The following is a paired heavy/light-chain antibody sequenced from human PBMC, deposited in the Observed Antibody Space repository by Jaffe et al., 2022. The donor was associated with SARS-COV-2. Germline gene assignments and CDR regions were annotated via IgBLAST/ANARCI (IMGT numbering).Light chain of an antibody. CDR3: MQRIEFPQYT. CDR1: QSLLDSDDGNTY. CDR2: TLS. Sequence: DIVMTQTPLSLPVTPGEPASISCRSSQSLLDSDDGNTYLDWYLQKPGQSPQLLIYTLSYRASGVPDRFSGSGSGTDFTLKISRVEAEDVGVYYCMQRIEFPQYTFGQGTKLEIK. J-gene: IGKJ2*01. V-gene: IGKV2-40*01.
Heavy chain of an antibody. Sequence: QLQLQESGPGLVKPSETLSLTCTVSGGSISSSSYYWGWIRQPPGKGLEWIGSIYYSGSTYYNPSLKSRVTISVDTSKNQFSLKLSSVTAADTAVYYCAGITWDIVSKYGMDVWGQGTTVTVSS. CDR2: IYYSGST. CDR1: GGSISSSSYY. J-gene: IGHJ6*02. CDR3: AGITWDIVSKYGMDV. D-gene: IGHD2-15*01. V-gene: IGHV4-39*01.